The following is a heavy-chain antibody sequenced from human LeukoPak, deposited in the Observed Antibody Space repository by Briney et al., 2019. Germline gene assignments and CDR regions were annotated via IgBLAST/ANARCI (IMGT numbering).Heavy chain of an antibody. Sequence: GGSLRLSCAASGFTFSTYAMSWVRQAPGKGLEWVANIKQDGSEKYYVDSVKGRFTISRDNAKNSLYLQMNSLRAEDTAVYYCARDPIVVVPAAQLNWFDPWGQGTLVTVSS. CDR2: IKQDGSEK. CDR3: ARDPIVVVPAAQLNWFDP. D-gene: IGHD2-2*01. CDR1: GFTFSTYA. J-gene: IGHJ5*02. V-gene: IGHV3-7*01.